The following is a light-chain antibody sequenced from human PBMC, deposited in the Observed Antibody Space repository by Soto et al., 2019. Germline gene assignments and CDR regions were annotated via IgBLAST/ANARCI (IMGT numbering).Light chain of an antibody. V-gene: IGKV3-11*01. J-gene: IGKJ4*01. Sequence: DIVLSQSPATLSLSPGERATLSCRASQSVSNSYLAWYQQKPGQAPRLLIYDASNRATGIPARFSGSGSGTDFPLTISGLEPEDFAFYYCQQRSNWPLTFGGGTKVEIK. CDR1: QSVSNSY. CDR3: QQRSNWPLT. CDR2: DAS.